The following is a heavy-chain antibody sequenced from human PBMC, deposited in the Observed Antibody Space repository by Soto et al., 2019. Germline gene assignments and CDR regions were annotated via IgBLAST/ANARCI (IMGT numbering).Heavy chain of an antibody. J-gene: IGHJ4*02. V-gene: IGHV3-53*01. CDR1: GFTVSTNY. CDR3: AWSSLPVKIGF. CDR2: IYSGGST. D-gene: IGHD3-10*01. Sequence: PGGSLRLSCAVSGFTVSTNYMSWVRQAPGKGLEWVSVIYSGGSTYYSDSVKGRFTISRDKSKNTVYLQMNSLRAEDTAVYYCAWSSLPVKIGFWGQGTLVTVSS.